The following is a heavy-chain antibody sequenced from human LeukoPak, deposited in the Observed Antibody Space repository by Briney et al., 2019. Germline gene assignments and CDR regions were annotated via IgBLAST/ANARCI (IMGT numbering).Heavy chain of an antibody. CDR1: GFTFSNAW. CDR2: IKSKTDGGTT. CDR3: TTGDVGSGIAAAEFPDY. Sequence: GGSLRLSCAASGFTFSNAWMSWVRQAPGKGLEWVGRIKSKTDGGTTDYAAPVKGRFTISRDDSKNTLYLQMNSLKTEDTAVYYCTTGDVGSGIAAAEFPDYWGQGTLVTVSS. V-gene: IGHV3-15*01. D-gene: IGHD6-13*01. J-gene: IGHJ4*02.